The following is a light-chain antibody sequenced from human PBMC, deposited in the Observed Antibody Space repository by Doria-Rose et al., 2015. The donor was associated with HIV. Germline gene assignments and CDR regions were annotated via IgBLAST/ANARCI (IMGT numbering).Light chain of an antibody. J-gene: IGKJ1*01. V-gene: IGKV3-20*01. Sequence: TQSPGTLSSSPGERATLSCRASQSFSSTYLAWYQQKPGQAPSLLIYDGSTRAAGIPDRLSASGSGTDFTLTINRLEHEDFALYYCHQYGTSWTFGQGTKVEI. CDR2: DGS. CDR1: QSFSSTY. CDR3: HQYGTSWT.